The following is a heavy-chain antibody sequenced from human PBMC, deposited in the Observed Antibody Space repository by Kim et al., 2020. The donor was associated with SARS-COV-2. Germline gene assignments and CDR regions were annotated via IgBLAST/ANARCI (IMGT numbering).Heavy chain of an antibody. V-gene: IGHV4-39*01. CDR1: GGSISSSSYY. CDR2: IYYSGST. J-gene: IGHJ4*02. CDR3: ARHYRSSGPTGY. D-gene: IGHD3-22*01. Sequence: SETLSLTCTVSGGSISSSSYYWGWIRQPPGKGLEWIGSIYYSGSTYYNPSLKSRVTISVDTSKNQFSLKLSSVTAADTAVYYCARHYRSSGPTGYWGQGTLVTVSS.